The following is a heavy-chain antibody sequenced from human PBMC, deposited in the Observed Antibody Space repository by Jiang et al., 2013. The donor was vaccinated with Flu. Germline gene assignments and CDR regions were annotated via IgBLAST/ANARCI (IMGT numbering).Heavy chain of an antibody. D-gene: IGHD4-17*01. V-gene: IGHV3-53*01. Sequence: LLESGGGLIQPGGSLRLSCAASGFTVSNNYMTWVRQAPGKGLEWVSVIYSGGSISYADSVKGRFTISRDSSKNTLYLQMNNLRAEDTAVYYCAAMRGTTPGGDYWGQGTLVTVSA. CDR1: GFTVSNNY. J-gene: IGHJ4*02. CDR3: AAMRGTTPGGDY. CDR2: IYSGGSI.